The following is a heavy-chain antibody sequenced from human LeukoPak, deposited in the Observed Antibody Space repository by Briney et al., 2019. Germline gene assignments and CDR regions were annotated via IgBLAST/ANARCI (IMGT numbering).Heavy chain of an antibody. CDR3: ATKGGGYYYYYGMDV. D-gene: IGHD3-16*01. CDR1: GYNFPSYW. CDR2: VYPVDSDT. V-gene: IGHV5-51*01. J-gene: IGHJ6*02. Sequence: GESLKISCKGSGYNFPSYWIGWVRQMPGKGLEWMGIVYPVDSDTRYSPSFQGQVTISADKSISTAYLQWSSLKASDTAMYYCATKGGGYYYYYGMDVWGQGTTVTVSS.